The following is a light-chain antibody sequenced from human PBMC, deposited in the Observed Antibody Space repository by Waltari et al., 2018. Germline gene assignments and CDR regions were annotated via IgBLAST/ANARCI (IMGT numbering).Light chain of an antibody. Sequence: EIVMTQSPATLSVSPGERATLSCRASQPFSSNLAWYQQKPGQTPRVLIYGVSTRATGIPARFSGSGSGTEFTLTISSLQSVDFAVYYCQQYNNWPLTFGGGTKVEI. CDR2: GVS. J-gene: IGKJ4*01. CDR3: QQYNNWPLT. V-gene: IGKV3-15*01. CDR1: QPFSSN.